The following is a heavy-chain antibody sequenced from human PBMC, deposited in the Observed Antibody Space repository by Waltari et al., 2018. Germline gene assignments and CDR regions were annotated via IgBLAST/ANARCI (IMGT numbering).Heavy chain of an antibody. CDR1: GGTFSSYA. CDR3: ARDLHRSGSFPN. Sequence: QVQLVQSGAEVKKPGSSVKVSCKASGGTFSSYAISWVRQAPGQGLEWMGGIIPIFGTANYAQKFQGRVTMTRDTSKNQFSLKLSSVTAADTAVYYCARDLHRSGSFPNWGQGTLVTVSS. V-gene: IGHV1-69*06. D-gene: IGHD1-26*01. CDR2: IIPIFGTA. J-gene: IGHJ4*02.